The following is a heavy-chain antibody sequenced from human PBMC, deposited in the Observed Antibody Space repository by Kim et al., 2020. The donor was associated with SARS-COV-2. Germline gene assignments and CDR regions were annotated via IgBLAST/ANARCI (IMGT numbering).Heavy chain of an antibody. V-gene: IGHV4-4*07. D-gene: IGHD3-9*01. J-gene: IGHJ4*02. CDR1: GGSINSFY. CDR3: ARDRTYYDIRTGYFAFDQ. Sequence: SETLSLTCSVSGGSINSFYWNLIRQPAGKGLEWLGRVFVNDITDYNPSLRGRVSLSIDTSKNQFSLSLRSVTAADTAVYYCARDRTYYDIRTGYFAFDQWGQGILVTVSP. CDR2: VFVNDIT.